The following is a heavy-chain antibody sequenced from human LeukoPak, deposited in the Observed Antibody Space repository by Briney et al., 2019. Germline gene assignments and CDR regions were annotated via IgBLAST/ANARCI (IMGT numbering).Heavy chain of an antibody. CDR1: GFTFSSHA. J-gene: IGHJ4*02. CDR2: ISDSGGTT. D-gene: IGHD3-10*01. Sequence: GGSLRLSCAASGFTFSSHAVSWVRQAPGKGLEWVSAISDSGGTTYYADSVKGRFTTSRDNSKNTLYLQINSLRVEDTAVYYCAKDRLPMIRGVDYWGQGTLVTVSS. V-gene: IGHV3-23*01. CDR3: AKDRLPMIRGVDY.